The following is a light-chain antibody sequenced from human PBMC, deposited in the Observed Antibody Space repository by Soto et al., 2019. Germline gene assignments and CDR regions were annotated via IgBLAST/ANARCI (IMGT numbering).Light chain of an antibody. CDR1: QSISSW. Sequence: SASVGDRVTVTCRASQSISSWLAWYQQKAGKAPKLLIYKASALESGVPSRFSGSGSGTEFTLTISSLEPEDFATYYCQHYNTYPWTFGQGTKVDIK. CDR3: QHYNTYPWT. CDR2: KAS. V-gene: IGKV1-5*03. J-gene: IGKJ1*01.